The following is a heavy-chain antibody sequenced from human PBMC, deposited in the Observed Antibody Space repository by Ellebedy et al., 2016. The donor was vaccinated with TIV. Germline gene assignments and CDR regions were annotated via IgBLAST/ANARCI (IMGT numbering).Heavy chain of an antibody. D-gene: IGHD1-1*01. J-gene: IGHJ4*02. CDR1: GGSISSYY. CDR2: ISNSGST. V-gene: IGHV4-59*01. CDR3: ARAGFTSNFET. Sequence: SETLSLTCAVSGGSISSYYWNWIRQPPGQRLEWVGYISNSGSTKYSPSLESRVSISRDTSKNQFSLKLRSVTAADTAVYYCARAGFTSNFETWGQGTLVTVSS.